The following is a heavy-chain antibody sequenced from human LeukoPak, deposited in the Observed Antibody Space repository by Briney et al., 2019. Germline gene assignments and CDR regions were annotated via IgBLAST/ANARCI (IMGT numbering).Heavy chain of an antibody. CDR3: ASHADGYNTNWFDP. D-gene: IGHD5-24*01. CDR2: IYFSGSN. CDR1: GGSISSYF. Sequence: PSESLSLTCTVSGGSISSYFWSWIRQPPGKGLEWIGYIYFSGSNTYNPAFKSRVTISVDTSTNQFPLMLSSVTAAETAVYYCASHADGYNTNWFDPWGQGTLVTVSS. V-gene: IGHV4-59*08. J-gene: IGHJ5*02.